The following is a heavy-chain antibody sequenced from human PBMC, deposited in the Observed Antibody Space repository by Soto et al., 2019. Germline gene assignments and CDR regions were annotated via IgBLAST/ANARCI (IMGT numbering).Heavy chain of an antibody. Sequence: EVQLLESGGGLIQPGESLRLSCEASGFTFSSYGMSWVRQAPGKGPAWVSTISGNGGYRNYADSVKGRFTISRDDSKNLIYVQLNSLRVEDTAVYYCAKVAGAAKGVGFAHWGQGVLVTVSS. CDR2: ISGNGGYR. J-gene: IGHJ4*02. CDR3: AKVAGAAKGVGFAH. D-gene: IGHD2-15*01. V-gene: IGHV3-23*01. CDR1: GFTFSSYG.